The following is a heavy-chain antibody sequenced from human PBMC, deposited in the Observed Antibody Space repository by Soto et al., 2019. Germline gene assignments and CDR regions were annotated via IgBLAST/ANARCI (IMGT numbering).Heavy chain of an antibody. CDR1: GYTFTDYY. Sequence: ASVKVSCKASGYTFTDYYIHWVRQAPGLGLEWMGWINPNSGGTRYAQNFQDLVTMTRDTSISTAYMELSRLTSDDTALYYCARGCTTTGCYSLFGMDVWGQGTTVTVPS. V-gene: IGHV1-2*04. J-gene: IGHJ6*02. CDR2: INPNSGGT. D-gene: IGHD2-2*01. CDR3: ARGCTTTGCYSLFGMDV.